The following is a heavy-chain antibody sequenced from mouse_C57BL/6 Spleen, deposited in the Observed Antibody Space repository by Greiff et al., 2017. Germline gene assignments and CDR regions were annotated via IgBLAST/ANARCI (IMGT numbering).Heavy chain of an antibody. D-gene: IGHD2-4*01. CDR2: ISGGGGNT. Sequence: VQLKESGGGLVKPGGSLKLSCAASGFTFSSYTMSWVRQTPEKRLEWVATISGGGGNTYYPDSVKGRFTISRDNAKNTLYLQMSSLRSEDTALYYCARHDYDGGGYYAMDYWGQGTSVTVSS. CDR3: ARHDYDGGGYYAMDY. CDR1: GFTFSSYT. V-gene: IGHV5-9*01. J-gene: IGHJ4*01.